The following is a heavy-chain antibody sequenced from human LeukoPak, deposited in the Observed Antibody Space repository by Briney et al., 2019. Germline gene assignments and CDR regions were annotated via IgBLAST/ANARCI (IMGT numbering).Heavy chain of an antibody. CDR3: AKYWAAAGTSAFDI. D-gene: IGHD6-13*01. J-gene: IGHJ3*02. CDR1: GFTFSTYA. CDR2: ISGSGGSI. Sequence: GGSLRLSCAASGFTFSTYAMSWVRQAPGKGLEWVSAISGSGGSIYYADSVKGRFTISRDNFENTLYLQMNSLRAEDTAVYYCAKYWAAAGTSAFDIWGQGTMVTVSS. V-gene: IGHV3-23*01.